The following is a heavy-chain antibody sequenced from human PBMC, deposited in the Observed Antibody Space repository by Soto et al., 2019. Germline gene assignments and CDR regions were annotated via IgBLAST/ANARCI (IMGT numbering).Heavy chain of an antibody. D-gene: IGHD3-3*01. Sequence: PGGSLRLSCAASGFTFSSYAMSWVRQAPGKGLEWVSAISGSGGSTYYADSVKGRFTISRDNSKNTLYLQMNSLRAEDTAVYYCAKSELNAYTIFGVVIGSLERDAFDIWGQGTMATVSS. CDR1: GFTFSSYA. CDR2: ISGSGGST. CDR3: AKSELNAYTIFGVVIGSLERDAFDI. J-gene: IGHJ3*02. V-gene: IGHV3-23*01.